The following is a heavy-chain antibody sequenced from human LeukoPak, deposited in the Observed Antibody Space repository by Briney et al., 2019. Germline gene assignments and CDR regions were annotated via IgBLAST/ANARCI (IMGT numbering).Heavy chain of an antibody. V-gene: IGHV3-23*01. CDR1: GFTFRDSA. CDR2: ISFSGANS. Sequence: SGGSLRLSCSASGFTFRDSAMTWVRQAPGKGLEWVSLISFSGANSYYPASVKGRFSVSRDNSKDTLYLQLSGLRADDTAIYYCARDMELSTWGPGTMVTVSS. CDR3: ARDMELST. D-gene: IGHD3-16*02. J-gene: IGHJ3*01.